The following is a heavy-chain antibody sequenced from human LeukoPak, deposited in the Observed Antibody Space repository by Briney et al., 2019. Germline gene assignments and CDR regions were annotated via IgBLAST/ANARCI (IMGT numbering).Heavy chain of an antibody. V-gene: IGHV4-34*01. CDR1: GGSFSGYY. Sequence: SETLSLTCAVYGGSFSGYYWTWIRQPPGKGLEWIGEINHSGSTNYNPSLKSRVTISVDTSKNQFSLKLSSVTAADTAVYYCARDRGVTRLGSWGQGTLVTVSS. D-gene: IGHD2-21*02. CDR3: ARDRGVTRLGS. CDR2: INHSGST. J-gene: IGHJ4*02.